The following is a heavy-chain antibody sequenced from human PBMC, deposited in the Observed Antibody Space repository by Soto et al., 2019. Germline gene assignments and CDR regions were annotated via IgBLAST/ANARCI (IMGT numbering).Heavy chain of an antibody. V-gene: IGHV3-15*01. D-gene: IGHD1-26*01. CDR2: IKSKTAGGTR. CDR1: AFTFSNAW. J-gene: IGHJ4*02. CDR3: TTLSGSYYVEGY. Sequence: PWVYLRLSCAASAFTFSNAWMSWVRLAPGKRLEWVVRIKSKTAGGTRDYASPVKGRFTISRDYSKNTLYLQMNSMKTEDTAVYYCTTLSGSYYVEGYWGQRSMVTVSS.